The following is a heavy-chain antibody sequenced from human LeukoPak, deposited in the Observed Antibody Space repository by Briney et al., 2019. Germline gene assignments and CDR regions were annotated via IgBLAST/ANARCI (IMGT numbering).Heavy chain of an antibody. D-gene: IGHD3-22*01. CDR2: IRSKAYGGTT. V-gene: IGHV3-49*03. CDR3: TRDYYDSSGYYLLFDY. Sequence: PEGSLRLSCTASGFTFGDYAMSWFRQAPGKGLEWVGFIRSKAYGGTTEYAASVKGRFTISRDDSKSIAYLQMNSLKTEDTAVYYCTRDYYDSSGYYLLFDYWGQGTLVTVSS. J-gene: IGHJ4*02. CDR1: GFTFGDYA.